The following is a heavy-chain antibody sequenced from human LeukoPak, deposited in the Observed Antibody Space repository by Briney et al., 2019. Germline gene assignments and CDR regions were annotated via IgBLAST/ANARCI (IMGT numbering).Heavy chain of an antibody. Sequence: ASVKVSCKASGYTFTSYDINWVRQATGQGLEWMGWMNPNSGNTGYAQKFQGRVTITRDTSINTAYMELSRLKSDDTAVYYCARDVRRNNSSHIDYWGQGALVTVSS. CDR1: GYTFTSYD. V-gene: IGHV1-8*03. CDR3: ARDVRRNNSSHIDY. J-gene: IGHJ4*02. CDR2: MNPNSGNT. D-gene: IGHD6-13*01.